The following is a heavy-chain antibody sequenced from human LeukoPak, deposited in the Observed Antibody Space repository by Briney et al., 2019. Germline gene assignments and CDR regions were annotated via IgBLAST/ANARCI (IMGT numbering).Heavy chain of an antibody. CDR2: IVGGDGGT. V-gene: IGHV3-23*01. D-gene: IGHD6-19*01. J-gene: IGHJ6*03. CDR1: GFPISTNG. Sequence: GGSLRLSCAASGFPISTNGMSWVRQAPGKGLEWVSGIVGGDGGTYYADSVKGRFIISRDNSKNTLYVQMNSLRAEGTAVYYCARGAVYYMDIWGKGTTVTISS. CDR3: ARGAVYYMDI.